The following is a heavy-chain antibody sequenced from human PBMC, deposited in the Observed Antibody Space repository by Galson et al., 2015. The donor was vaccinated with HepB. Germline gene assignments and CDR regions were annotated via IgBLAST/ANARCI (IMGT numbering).Heavy chain of an antibody. CDR2: IYYSGST. J-gene: IGHJ4*02. D-gene: IGHD3-22*01. Sequence: ETLSLTCTVSGGSISSTSYYWGWIRQPPGKGLEWIGSIYYSGSTYYNPSLKSRVTISVDTSKNQFSLKLSSVTAADTAVYYCARAQSYYDSRGYPDYFDYCGQGTLVAGSA. CDR1: GGSISSTSYY. CDR3: ARAQSYYDSRGYPDYFDY. V-gene: IGHV4-39*07.